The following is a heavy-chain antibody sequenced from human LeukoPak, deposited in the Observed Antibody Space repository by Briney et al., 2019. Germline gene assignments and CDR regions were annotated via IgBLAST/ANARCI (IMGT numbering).Heavy chain of an antibody. CDR2: IYHSGST. Sequence: NPSETLPLTCAVSGGSIGSGGYSWSWIRQPPGKGLEWIGYIYHSGSTYYNPSLKSRVTISVYRSKNQFSLKLSSVTAADTAVYYCARAPTPYTVTTGYYYYGMDVWGQGTTVTVSS. CDR3: ARAPTPYTVTTGYYYYGMDV. J-gene: IGHJ6*02. D-gene: IGHD4-17*01. CDR1: GGSIGSGGYS. V-gene: IGHV4-30-2*01.